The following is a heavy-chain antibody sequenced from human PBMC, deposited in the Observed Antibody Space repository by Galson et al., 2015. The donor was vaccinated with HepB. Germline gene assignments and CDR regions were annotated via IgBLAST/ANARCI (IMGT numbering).Heavy chain of an antibody. Sequence: SETLSLTCTVSGGSISTHYWSWIRQPPGKGLEWIGYVYYSGSTHYNPSLESRVTISIDTSKNQFSLKLSSVTAADTAVYYCASQPSGNNWFDPWGQGTLVTVSS. J-gene: IGHJ5*02. CDR3: ASQPSGNNWFDP. D-gene: IGHD1-26*01. CDR1: GGSISTHY. V-gene: IGHV4-59*11. CDR2: VYYSGST.